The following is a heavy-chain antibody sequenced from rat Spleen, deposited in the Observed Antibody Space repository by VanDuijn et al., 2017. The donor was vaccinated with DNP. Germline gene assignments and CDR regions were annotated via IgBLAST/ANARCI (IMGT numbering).Heavy chain of an antibody. Sequence: EVQLVESGGGLVQPGRSLKLSCAASGFTFSDYNMAWVRQAPKKGLEWVATILYDGSNTYYRDSVKGRFTISRDIAKITLYLQMESRRSEDTATFYCARRQGGGHFDSWGQGVMVTVSS. J-gene: IGHJ2*01. CDR1: GFTFSDYN. CDR3: ARRQGGGHFDS. CDR2: ILYDGSNT. V-gene: IGHV5-7*01.